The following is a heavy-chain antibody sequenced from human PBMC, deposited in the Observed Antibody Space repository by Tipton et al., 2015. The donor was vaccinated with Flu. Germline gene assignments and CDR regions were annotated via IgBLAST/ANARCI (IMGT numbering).Heavy chain of an antibody. CDR3: ARDGPFREDSRYNWNDPENWFDP. D-gene: IGHD1-20*01. CDR2: IYYSGST. V-gene: IGHV4-39*07. J-gene: IGHJ5*02. Sequence: TLSLTCTVSGGSISSSSYYWGWIRQPPGKGLEWIGSIYYSGSTYYNPSLKSRVTISVDTSKNQFSLKLSSVTAADTAVYYCARDGPFREDSRYNWNDPENWFDPWGQGTLVTVSS. CDR1: GGSISSSSYY.